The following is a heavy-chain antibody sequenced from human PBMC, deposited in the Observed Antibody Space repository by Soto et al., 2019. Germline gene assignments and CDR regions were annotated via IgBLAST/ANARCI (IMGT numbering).Heavy chain of an antibody. CDR3: ARIWTTIAVAGNWFDP. D-gene: IGHD6-19*01. Sequence: QVQLVQSGAEVKKPGASAKVSCKASGYTFTSYGISWVRQAPGQGLEWMGWISAYNGNTNYAQKLQGRVTMTTDTSKSTAYMELRSLRSDDTAVYYCARIWTTIAVAGNWFDPWGQGTLVTVSS. J-gene: IGHJ5*02. CDR1: GYTFTSYG. V-gene: IGHV1-18*01. CDR2: ISAYNGNT.